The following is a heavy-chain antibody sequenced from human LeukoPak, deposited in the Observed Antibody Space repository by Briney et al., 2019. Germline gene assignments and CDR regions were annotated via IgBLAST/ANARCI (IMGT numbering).Heavy chain of an antibody. Sequence: GGSLRLSCAASGFTFSSYAMHWVRQAPGKGLEWVAVISYGGSSKYYADSVKGRFTISRDNSKNTLYLQMNSLRAEDTAVYYCARDSDSSGPNWFDPWGQGTLVTVSS. J-gene: IGHJ5*02. D-gene: IGHD3-22*01. CDR1: GFTFSSYA. CDR3: ARDSDSSGPNWFDP. CDR2: ISYGGSSK. V-gene: IGHV3-30-3*01.